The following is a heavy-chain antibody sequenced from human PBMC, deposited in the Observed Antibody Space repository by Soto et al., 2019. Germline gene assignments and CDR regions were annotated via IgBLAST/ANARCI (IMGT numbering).Heavy chain of an antibody. CDR2: IYYSGST. D-gene: IGHD2-21*01. CDR1: GGSIINNHYY. J-gene: IGHJ2*01. Sequence: PSETLSLTCTVSGGSIINNHYYWNFIRQPPGKGLEWIGYIYYSGSTYYSPSLESRLTMSVDTSNNQFSLKLSSVTAADTAVYYCARASMIAVPGFFDDWGRCTLVTVSS. V-gene: IGHV4-30-4*08. CDR3: ARASMIAVPGFFDD.